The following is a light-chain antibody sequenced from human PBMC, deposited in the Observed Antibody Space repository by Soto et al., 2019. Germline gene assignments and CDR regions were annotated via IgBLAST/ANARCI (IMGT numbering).Light chain of an antibody. CDR3: QQYISSPRT. J-gene: IGKJ4*01. Sequence: EIVLTQSPGTLALSPGERATLSCRASQSVSIRYLAWYQQKPGQAPRLLIYGASRMATGIPDRFSGSGSGTDFTLTISRLEPEDFAVYYCQQYISSPRTFGGGTKVEI. CDR2: GAS. CDR1: QSVSIRY. V-gene: IGKV3-20*01.